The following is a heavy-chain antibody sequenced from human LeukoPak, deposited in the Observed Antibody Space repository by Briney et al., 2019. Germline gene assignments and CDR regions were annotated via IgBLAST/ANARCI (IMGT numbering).Heavy chain of an antibody. J-gene: IGHJ4*02. CDR1: GFTFSSYS. D-gene: IGHD3-22*01. Sequence: PGGSLRLSCAASGFTFSSYSMNWVRQAPGKGLEWVSYISSSSSSIYYADSVKGRFTISRDNAKNSLYLQMNSLRAEDTALYYCARDALKYYYDSSGHYFSYWGQGTLVTVSS. CDR3: ARDALKYYYDSSGHYFSY. CDR2: ISSSSSSI. V-gene: IGHV3-48*01.